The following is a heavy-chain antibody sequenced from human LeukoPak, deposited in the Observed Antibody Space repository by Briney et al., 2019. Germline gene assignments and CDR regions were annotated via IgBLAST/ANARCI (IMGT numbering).Heavy chain of an antibody. D-gene: IGHD4-23*01. V-gene: IGHV3-30*18. CDR1: GLTFSSYG. Sequence: GGSLRLSCAASGLTFSSYGMHWIRQAPGKGLEWVAVISYDGSNKYYADSVKGRFTISRDNSKNTLYLQMNSLRAEDTAVYYCAKDYYGGNSGPFDYWGQGTLVTVSS. J-gene: IGHJ4*02. CDR3: AKDYYGGNSGPFDY. CDR2: ISYDGSNK.